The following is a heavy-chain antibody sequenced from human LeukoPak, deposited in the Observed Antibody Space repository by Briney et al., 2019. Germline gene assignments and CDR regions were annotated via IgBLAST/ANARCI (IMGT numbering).Heavy chain of an antibody. CDR1: GGSISSYS. V-gene: IGHV4-59*01. D-gene: IGHD1-7*01. J-gene: IGHJ4*02. CDR3: VRDRELNY. CDR2: IYYSGST. Sequence: SETLSLTCTVSGGSISSYSWSWIRQPPGKGLEWIGFIYYSGSTSYNPSLKSRATISADTSKNQFSLKLSSVTAADTAVYYCVRDRELNYWGQGTLVTVSS.